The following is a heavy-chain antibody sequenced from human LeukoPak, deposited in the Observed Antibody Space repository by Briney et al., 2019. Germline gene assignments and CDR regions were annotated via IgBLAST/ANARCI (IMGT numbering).Heavy chain of an antibody. D-gene: IGHD5-24*01. CDR1: GFTFDDYA. J-gene: IGHJ4*02. CDR2: ISWNSGSI. CDR3: AKDPGRWLQLRYFYY. V-gene: IGHV3-9*03. Sequence: GGSLRLSCASSGFTFDDYAMHWVRQAPGKGLEWVSGISWNSGSIGYADSVKGRFTISRDNAKNSLYLQMNSLRAEDMALYYCAKDPGRWLQLRYFYYGGQGTLVTVSS.